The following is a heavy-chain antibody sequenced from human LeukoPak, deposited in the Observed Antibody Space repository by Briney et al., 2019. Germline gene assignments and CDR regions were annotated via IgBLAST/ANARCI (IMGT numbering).Heavy chain of an antibody. CDR2: ISYDGSIK. CDR3: AKGDYYDSSGFFDY. Sequence: PGGSLRLSCEASGFTFSSYNMNWVRQAPGKGLEWVAVISYDGSIKNYADSVKGRFTISRDNSRNTLYLQMNSLRAEDTAVYYCAKGDYYDSSGFFDYWGQGTLVTVSS. V-gene: IGHV3-30*18. D-gene: IGHD3-22*01. J-gene: IGHJ4*02. CDR1: GFTFSSYN.